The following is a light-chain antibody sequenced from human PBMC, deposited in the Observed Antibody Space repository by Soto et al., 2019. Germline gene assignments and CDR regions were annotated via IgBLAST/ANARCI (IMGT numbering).Light chain of an antibody. CDR3: QHYNNGPA. CDR2: EAS. J-gene: IGKJ1*01. CDR1: QSVRRK. Sequence: EIVMTQSPATLSVSPGERATLSCRASQSVRRKLAWYQQKPGQAPRLLIYEASTRAAGVPARFSGSGSGTEFTLTISSLQSEDFAVYSCQHYNNGPAFGQGTKVEIK. V-gene: IGKV3-15*01.